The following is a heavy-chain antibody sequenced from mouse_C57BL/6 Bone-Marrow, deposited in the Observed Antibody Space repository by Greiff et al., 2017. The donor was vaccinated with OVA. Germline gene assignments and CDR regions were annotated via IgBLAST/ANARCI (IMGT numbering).Heavy chain of an antibody. D-gene: IGHD2-3*01. Sequence: VQLQESGPGLVQPSQSLSITCTVSGFSLTSYGVHWVRQSPGKGLEWLGVIWSGGSTDYNAAFISRLSISKDNSKSQVFFKMNSLQADDTAIYYCARKGDGYNYFDYWGQGTTLTVSS. CDR3: ARKGDGYNYFDY. CDR2: IWSGGST. J-gene: IGHJ2*01. V-gene: IGHV2-2*01. CDR1: GFSLTSYG.